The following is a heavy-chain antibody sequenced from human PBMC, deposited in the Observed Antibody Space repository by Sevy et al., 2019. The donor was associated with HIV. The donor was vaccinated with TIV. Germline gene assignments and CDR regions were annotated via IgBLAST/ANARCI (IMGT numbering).Heavy chain of an antibody. CDR3: ARAGGFMYDY. CDR1: GGSISSYY. D-gene: IGHD3-16*01. V-gene: IGHV4-59*07. CDR2: IYYSGST. Sequence: SDTLSLTCTVSGGSISSYYWSWIRQPPGKGLEWIGYIYYSGSTNYNPSLKSRVTISVDTSKNQFSLKLSSVTAADTAVYYCARAGGFMYDYWGQGTLVTVSS. J-gene: IGHJ4*02.